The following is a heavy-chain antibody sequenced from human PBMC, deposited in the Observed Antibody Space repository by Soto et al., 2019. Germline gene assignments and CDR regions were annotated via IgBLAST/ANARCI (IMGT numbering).Heavy chain of an antibody. V-gene: IGHV1-18*04. CDR3: ARGGVPAAIPGGVVFYYYYYGMDV. D-gene: IGHD2-2*02. CDR2: ISAYNGNT. Sequence: ASLVKVDRKASGYGFTRDGISWVRQAPGQGLEWIGWISAYNGNTNYAQKLQGRVTMTTDTSTSTAYMELRSLRSDDTAVYYCARGGVPAAIPGGVVFYYYYYGMDVWGQGTSVTVPS. J-gene: IGHJ6*02. CDR1: GYGFTRDG.